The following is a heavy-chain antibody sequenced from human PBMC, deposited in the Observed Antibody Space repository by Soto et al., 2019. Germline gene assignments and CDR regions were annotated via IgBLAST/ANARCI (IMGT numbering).Heavy chain of an antibody. CDR2: ITDSGGDA. CDR1: GFTFSSYA. V-gene: IGHV3-23*01. D-gene: IGHD3-10*01. CDR3: ARGSTDSYPGSRIFDF. J-gene: IGHJ4*02. Sequence: TGGSLRLSCAASGFTFSSYAMSWVRQAPGEGLEWVSTITDSGGDAKYADSVRGRFAISRDNSKKTLYLQMSSLTAEDSAIYYCARGSTDSYPGSRIFDFWGRGTLVTVSS.